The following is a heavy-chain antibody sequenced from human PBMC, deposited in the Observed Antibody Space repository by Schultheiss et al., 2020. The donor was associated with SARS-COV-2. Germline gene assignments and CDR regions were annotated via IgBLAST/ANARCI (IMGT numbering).Heavy chain of an antibody. D-gene: IGHD6-13*01. CDR3: AKVAAAGTGSYICYFDY. CDR2: ISWNSGSI. CDR1: GFTFDDYA. Sequence: GGSLRLSCAASGFTFDDYAMHWVRQAPGKGLEWVSGISWNSGSIGYADSVKGRFTISRDNAKNSLYLQMNSLRAEDTALYYCAKVAAAGTGSYICYFDYWGQGTLVTVSS. J-gene: IGHJ4*02. V-gene: IGHV3-9*01.